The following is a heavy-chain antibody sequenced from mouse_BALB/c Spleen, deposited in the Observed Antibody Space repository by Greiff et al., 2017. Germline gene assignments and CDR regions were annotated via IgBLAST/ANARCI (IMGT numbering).Heavy chain of an antibody. D-gene: IGHD1-1*01. CDR1: GFTFSSYG. J-gene: IGHJ2*01. Sequence: DVHLVESGGDLVKPGGSLKLSCAASGFTFSSYGMSWVRQTPDKRLEWVATISSGGSYTYYPDSVKGRFTISRDNAKNTLYLQMSSLKSEDTAMYYCARQHYGTPYYFDYWGQGTTLTVSS. V-gene: IGHV5-6*01. CDR3: ARQHYGTPYYFDY. CDR2: ISSGGSYT.